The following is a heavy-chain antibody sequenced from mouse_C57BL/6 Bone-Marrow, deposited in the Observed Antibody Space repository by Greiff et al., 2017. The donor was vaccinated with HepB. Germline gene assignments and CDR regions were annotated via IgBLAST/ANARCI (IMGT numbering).Heavy chain of an antibody. V-gene: IGHV1-72*01. CDR2: IDPNSGGT. D-gene: IGHD2-4*01. CDR3: ARFGDYGGPYYYAMDY. Sequence: QVQLQQPGAELVKPGASVKLSCKASGYTFTSYWMHWVKQRPGRGLEWIGRIDPNSGGTKYNEKFKSKATLTVDKPSSTAYMQLSSLTSEDSAVYYCARFGDYGGPYYYAMDYWGQGTSVTVSS. CDR1: GYTFTSYW. J-gene: IGHJ4*01.